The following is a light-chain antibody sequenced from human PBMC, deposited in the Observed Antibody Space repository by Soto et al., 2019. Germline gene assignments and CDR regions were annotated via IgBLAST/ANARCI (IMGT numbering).Light chain of an antibody. CDR1: SSNIGARYD. CDR2: GDS. CDR3: QSYDSSLSGWV. V-gene: IGLV1-40*01. Sequence: QPVLTQPPSVSGAPGQRITISCTGSSSNIGARYDVHWYQQFPGTAPKLLIYGDSNRPSGVPDRFSGSRSGTSASLAITGLQAEDEADYYCQSYDSSLSGWVFGGGTKLTVL. J-gene: IGLJ3*02.